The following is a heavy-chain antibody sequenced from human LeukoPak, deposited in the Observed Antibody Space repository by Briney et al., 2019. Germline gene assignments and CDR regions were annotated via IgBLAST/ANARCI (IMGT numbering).Heavy chain of an antibody. CDR1: GFTFSDYY. J-gene: IGHJ4*02. CDR3: AITARIPEA. D-gene: IGHD1-14*01. CDR2: ISGSGSDT. Sequence: PGGSLRLSCAASGFTFSDYYMSWIRQAPGKGLGSISYISGSGSDTNYADSVRGRFTISRDNAKNSLYLQMNSLTADDTAVYYCAITARIPEAWGQGTLVTVCS. V-gene: IGHV3-11*03.